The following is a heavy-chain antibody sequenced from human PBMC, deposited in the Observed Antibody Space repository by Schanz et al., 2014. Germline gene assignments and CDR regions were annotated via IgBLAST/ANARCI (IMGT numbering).Heavy chain of an antibody. CDR1: GFTLSSYA. J-gene: IGHJ4*02. D-gene: IGHD3-10*01. CDR2: IKQDGSEK. CDR3: ARDNYYGSGSCAY. Sequence: EVQLLESGGGLVQPGGSLRLSCAAYGFTLSSYAMHWVRQAPGKGLEWVANIKQDGSEKYYVDAVKGRFTISRDNAKNSMYLHMKSLRGEDTAVYYCARDNYYGSGSCAYWGQGTLVTVSS. V-gene: IGHV3-7*04.